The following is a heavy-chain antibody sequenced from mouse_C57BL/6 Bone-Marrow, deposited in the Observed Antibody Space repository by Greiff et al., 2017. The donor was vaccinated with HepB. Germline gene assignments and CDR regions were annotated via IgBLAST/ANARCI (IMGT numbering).Heavy chain of an antibody. CDR3: ASDFAIGYYVSSYPDWDFDV. D-gene: IGHD1-1*01. V-gene: IGHV5-16*01. Sequence: EVKLMESEGGLVQPGSSMKLSCTASGFTFSDYYMAWVRQVPEKGLEWVANINYDGSSTYYLDSLKSRFIISRDNAKNILYLQMSSLKSEDTATYYCASDFAIGYYVSSYPDWDFDVWGTGTKVTVSS. J-gene: IGHJ1*03. CDR2: INYDGSST. CDR1: GFTFSDYY.